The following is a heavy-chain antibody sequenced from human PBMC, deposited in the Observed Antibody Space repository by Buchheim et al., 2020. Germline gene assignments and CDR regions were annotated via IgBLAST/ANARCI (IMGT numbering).Heavy chain of an antibody. Sequence: QVQLVESGGGVVQPGRSLRLSCAASGFTFSSYGMHWVRQAPGKGLEWVAVISYDGSNKYYADSVKGRFTISRDNSKNTLYLQRNSLRAEDTAVYYCAKDFVSDYWGQGTL. J-gene: IGHJ4*02. V-gene: IGHV3-30*18. CDR3: AKDFVSDY. CDR2: ISYDGSNK. CDR1: GFTFSSYG.